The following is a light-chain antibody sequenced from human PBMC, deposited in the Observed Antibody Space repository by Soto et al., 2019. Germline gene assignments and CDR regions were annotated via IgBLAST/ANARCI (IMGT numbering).Light chain of an antibody. CDR1: SWHSNYS. V-gene: IGLV4-69*01. Sequence: QPVPTQSPSASASLVASVKLTCTLSSWHSNYSIAWHQQQPEKAPRYLLKLNRDGSHSKGDGIPNRFSGSSAGAERYLTIASLLSEDEADYSCQTWGNGIVVFGGGTKLPVL. CDR3: QTWGNGIVV. J-gene: IGLJ2*01. CDR2: LNRDGSH.